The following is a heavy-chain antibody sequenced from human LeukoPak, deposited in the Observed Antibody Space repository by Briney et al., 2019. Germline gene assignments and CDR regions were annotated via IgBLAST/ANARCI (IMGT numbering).Heavy chain of an antibody. CDR3: ARQFCSSTSCYLANWFDP. D-gene: IGHD2-2*01. V-gene: IGHV5-51*01. CDR2: IYPGDSDT. Sequence: GESLKISCKGSGYSFTSYWIGWVRQMPGKGLEWMGIIYPGDSDTRYSPSFQGQVTISADKSISTAYLQWSSLKASDTAMYYCARQFCSSTSCYLANWFDPWGQGTLVTVSS. J-gene: IGHJ5*02. CDR1: GYSFTSYW.